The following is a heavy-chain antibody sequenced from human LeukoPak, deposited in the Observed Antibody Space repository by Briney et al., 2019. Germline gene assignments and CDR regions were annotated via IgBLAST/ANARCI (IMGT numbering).Heavy chain of an antibody. CDR1: GGSISSSNW. V-gene: IGHV4-4*02. CDR2: IYHSGST. D-gene: IGHD6-19*01. J-gene: IGHJ3*02. CDR3: ARTVEQWLVHSDAFDI. Sequence: PSGTLSLTCAVSGGSISSSNWWSWVRQPPGKGLEWIAEIYHSGSTNYNPSLKSRVTISVDTSKNQFSLKLSSVTAADTAVYYCARTVEQWLVHSDAFDIWGQGTMVTVSS.